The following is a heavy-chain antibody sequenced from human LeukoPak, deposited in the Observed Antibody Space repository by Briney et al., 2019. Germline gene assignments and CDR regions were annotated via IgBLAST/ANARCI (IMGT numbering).Heavy chain of an antibody. CDR2: IWYDGSNK. D-gene: IGHD2-2*01. V-gene: IGHV3-33*06. CDR1: GFTFSSYG. J-gene: IGHJ4*02. CDR3: AKSDSYCSSTSCYDWAHDY. Sequence: GGSLRLSCAASGFTFSSYGMHWVRQAPGKGLEWVAVIWYDGSNKYYADSVKGRFTISRDNSKNTLYLQMNSLRAVDTAVYYCAKSDSYCSSTSCYDWAHDYWGQGTLVTVSS.